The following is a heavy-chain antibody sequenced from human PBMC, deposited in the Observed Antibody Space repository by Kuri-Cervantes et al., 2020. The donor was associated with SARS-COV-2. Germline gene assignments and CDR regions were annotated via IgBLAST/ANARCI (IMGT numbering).Heavy chain of an antibody. CDR1: GFTFSSYS. D-gene: IGHD5-12*01. Sequence: LSLTCAASGFTFSSYSMNWVRQAPEKGLEWVSSISSSSSYIYYADSVKGRFTISRDNAKNSLYLQMNSLRAEDTAVYYCAIDPRTVATRLPGYWGQGTLVTVSS. CDR2: ISSSSSYI. V-gene: IGHV3-21*01. CDR3: AIDPRTVATRLPGY. J-gene: IGHJ4*02.